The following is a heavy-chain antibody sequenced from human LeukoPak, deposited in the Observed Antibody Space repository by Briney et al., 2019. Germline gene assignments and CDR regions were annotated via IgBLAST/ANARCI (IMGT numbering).Heavy chain of an antibody. Sequence: SETLSLTCTVSGGSISSHYWSWIRQPPGKGLEWIGYIYYSGRTNYNPSLKSRVTISVDTSKNQFSLKLSSVTAADTAVYYCARAFLQWPYGWFDPWGQGTLVTVSS. CDR2: IYYSGRT. CDR3: ARAFLQWPYGWFDP. J-gene: IGHJ5*02. V-gene: IGHV4-59*11. D-gene: IGHD6-19*01. CDR1: GGSISSHY.